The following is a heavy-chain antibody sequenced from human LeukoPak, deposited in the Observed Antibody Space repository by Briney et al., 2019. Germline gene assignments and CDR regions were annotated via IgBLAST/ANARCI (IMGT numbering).Heavy chain of an antibody. V-gene: IGHV1-24*01. Sequence: ASVKVSCKVSGYTLTELSMHWVRQAPGKGLEWMGGFDPEDGETIYAQKFQGRVTMTEGTSTDTAYMELSSLRSEDTAVYYCATVVVVPAAIPKVDYYGMDVWGKGTTVTVSS. CDR1: GYTLTELS. D-gene: IGHD2-2*01. CDR2: FDPEDGET. J-gene: IGHJ6*04. CDR3: ATVVVVPAAIPKVDYYGMDV.